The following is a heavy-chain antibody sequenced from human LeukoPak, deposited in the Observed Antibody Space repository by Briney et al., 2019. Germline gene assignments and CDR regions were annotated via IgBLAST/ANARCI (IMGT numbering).Heavy chain of an antibody. CDR3: ARDFSYWFDP. CDR1: GGSFSGYY. Sequence: SETLSLTCAVYGGSFSGYYWSWIRQPPGKGLEWIGEINHSGSTNYNPSLKSRVTISVDTSKNQFSLKLSSVTAADTAVYYCARDFSYWFDPWGQGTLVTVSS. J-gene: IGHJ5*02. D-gene: IGHD3-3*01. V-gene: IGHV4-34*01. CDR2: INHSGST.